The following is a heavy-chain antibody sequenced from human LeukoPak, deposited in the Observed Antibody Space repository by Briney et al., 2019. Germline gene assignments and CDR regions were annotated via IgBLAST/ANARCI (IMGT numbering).Heavy chain of an antibody. CDR2: IYYSGST. CDR3: ARYYYDSSGYYSYFDY. Sequence: PSETLSLTCTVSGGSISSGGYYWSWIRQHPGKGLEWIGYIYYSGSTYYNPSLKSRVTISVDTSKNQFSLKPSSVTAADTAVYYCARYYYDSSGYYSYFDYWGQGTLVTVSS. CDR1: GGSISSGGYY. J-gene: IGHJ4*02. V-gene: IGHV4-31*03. D-gene: IGHD3-22*01.